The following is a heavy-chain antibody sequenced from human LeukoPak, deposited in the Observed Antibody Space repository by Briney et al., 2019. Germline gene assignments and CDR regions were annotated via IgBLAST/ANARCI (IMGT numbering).Heavy chain of an antibody. CDR3: ARELGSSWYGFDY. V-gene: IGHV4-34*01. Sequence: SETLSLTCAVYGGSFSGYYWSWIRQPPGKGLEWIGEINHSGSTSYNPSLKSRVTISVDTSKNQFSLKLSSVTAADTAVYYCARELGSSWYGFDYWGQGTLVTVSS. J-gene: IGHJ4*02. CDR1: GGSFSGYY. D-gene: IGHD6-13*01. CDR2: INHSGST.